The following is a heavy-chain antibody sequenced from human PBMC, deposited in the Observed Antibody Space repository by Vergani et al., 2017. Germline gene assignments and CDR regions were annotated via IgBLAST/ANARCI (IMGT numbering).Heavy chain of an antibody. V-gene: IGHV4-59*10. J-gene: IGHJ4*02. CDR3: ARSLPTSIEGEVDY. CDR2: IYTSGNT. Sequence: QVQLQQWGAGLLKPSETLSLTCTVSGGSISSYSWSWIRQPAGKGLEWVGRIYTSGNTMYNSSLKSRVTMSLDTSKNQFSLRLTSVTAADTAVYYCARSLPTSIEGEVDYWGQGTLVTVSS. CDR1: GGSISSYS. D-gene: IGHD2-21*01.